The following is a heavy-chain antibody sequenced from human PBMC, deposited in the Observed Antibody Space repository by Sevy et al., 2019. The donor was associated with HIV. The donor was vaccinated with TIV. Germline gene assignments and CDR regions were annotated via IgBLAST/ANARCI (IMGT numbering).Heavy chain of an antibody. V-gene: IGHV3-23*01. J-gene: IGHJ4*02. CDR1: GFTFSSYA. CDR2: ISCSGGST. CDR3: AKDGVQLWSPVGY. D-gene: IGHD5-18*01. Sequence: GGSLRLSCAASGFTFSSYAMSWVHQAPGKGLEWVSAISCSGGSTYYADSVKGRFTISRDNSKNTLYLQMNRLRAEDTAVYYCAKDGVQLWSPVGYWGQGTLVTVSS.